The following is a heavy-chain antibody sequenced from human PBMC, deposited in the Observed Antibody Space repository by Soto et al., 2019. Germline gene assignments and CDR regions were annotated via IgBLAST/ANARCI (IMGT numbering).Heavy chain of an antibody. CDR3: ARAGIAVDGSRHYYYGMDV. Sequence: QVQLLQSGAEVKKPGSSVKVSCKASGGTFSSYTISWVRQAPGQGLEWMGRIIPILGIANYAQKFQGRVTITAHKSTSKEYMELSSVRSEDTAVYYSARAGIAVDGSRHYYYGMDVWGQGTTVTVSS. J-gene: IGHJ6*02. CDR2: IIPILGIA. D-gene: IGHD6-19*01. V-gene: IGHV1-69*02. CDR1: GGTFSSYT.